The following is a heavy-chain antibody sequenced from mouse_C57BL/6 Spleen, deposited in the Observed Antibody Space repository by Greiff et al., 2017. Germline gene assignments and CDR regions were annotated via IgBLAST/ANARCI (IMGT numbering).Heavy chain of an antibody. CDR2: IYPGDGDT. CDR1: GYAFSSYW. V-gene: IGHV1-80*01. D-gene: IGHD2-5*01. CDR3: ARGSNSLYFDY. Sequence: QVQLQESGAELVKPGASVKISCKASGYAFSSYWMNWVKQRPGQGLEWIGQIYPGDGDTNYNGKFKGKATLTADKSSSTAYMQLSSLTSEDSAVYFCARGSNSLYFDYWGQGTTLTVSS. J-gene: IGHJ2*01.